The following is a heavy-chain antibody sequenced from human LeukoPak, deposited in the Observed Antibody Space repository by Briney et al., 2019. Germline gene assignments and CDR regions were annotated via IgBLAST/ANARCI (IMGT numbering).Heavy chain of an antibody. Sequence: PSETLSLTCAVYGGSFSGYYWSWIRQPPGKGLEWIGEINHSGSTNYNPSLKSRVTISVDTSKNQFSLKLSSVTAADTAVYYCARGSRIAVAGNWFDPWGQGTLVTVSS. CDR2: INHSGST. CDR1: GGSFSGYY. D-gene: IGHD6-19*01. V-gene: IGHV4-34*01. CDR3: ARGSRIAVAGNWFDP. J-gene: IGHJ5*02.